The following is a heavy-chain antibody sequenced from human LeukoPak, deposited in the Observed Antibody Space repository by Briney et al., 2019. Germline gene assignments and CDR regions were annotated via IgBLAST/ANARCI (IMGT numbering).Heavy chain of an antibody. J-gene: IGHJ3*02. Sequence: GGSLRLSCAASGFAFSSYGMTWVRQAPGKGLEWVSAISGSGASTYYADSVKGRFTISRDNSKNTVYIQMNSLRAEDTAVYYCARETITTAGAFDIWGQGTMVTVSS. CDR1: GFAFSSYG. CDR3: ARETITTAGAFDI. CDR2: ISGSGAST. V-gene: IGHV3-23*01. D-gene: IGHD1/OR15-1a*01.